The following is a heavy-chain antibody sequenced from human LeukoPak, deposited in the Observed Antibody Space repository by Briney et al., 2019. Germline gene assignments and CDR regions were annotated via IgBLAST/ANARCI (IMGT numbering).Heavy chain of an antibody. CDR2: ISYDGSNK. D-gene: IGHD6-13*01. CDR1: GFTFSSYA. V-gene: IGHV3-30*04. J-gene: IGHJ4*02. Sequence: GGSLRLSCAASGFTFSSYAMHWVRQAPGKGLEWVAVISYDGSNKYYADSVKGRFTISRDNFKNTLYLQMNSLRAEDTAVYYCARETYSSSWYQDYWGQGTLVTVSS. CDR3: ARETYSSSWYQDY.